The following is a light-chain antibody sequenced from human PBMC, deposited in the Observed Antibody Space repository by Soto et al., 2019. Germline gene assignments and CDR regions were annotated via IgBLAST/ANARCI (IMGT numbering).Light chain of an antibody. Sequence: QPVLTQSPSASASLGASVKLTCTLSSGHSSYAIAWHQQQPEKGPRYLMKLNSDGSPSKGDGIPDRFSGSSSGAERYLTISSLQSEDEADYYCQTWGTGIHVFGTGTKVTVL. CDR3: QTWGTGIHV. J-gene: IGLJ1*01. V-gene: IGLV4-69*01. CDR1: SGHSSYA. CDR2: LNSDGSP.